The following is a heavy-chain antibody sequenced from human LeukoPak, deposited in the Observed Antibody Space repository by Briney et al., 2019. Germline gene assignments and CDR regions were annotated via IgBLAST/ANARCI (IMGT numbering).Heavy chain of an antibody. CDR2: ISSGSSAI. J-gene: IGHJ4*02. Sequence: PGGSLRLSCEASGFTFTTYSMTWVRQAPGKGLEWVSIISSGSSAIFSADALKGRFTISRDNAKNSLYLQMNSLRAEDTAVYSCARDQLGQDDYWGQGTLVTVSS. D-gene: IGHD6-6*01. CDR1: GFTFTTYS. V-gene: IGHV3-21*01. CDR3: ARDQLGQDDY.